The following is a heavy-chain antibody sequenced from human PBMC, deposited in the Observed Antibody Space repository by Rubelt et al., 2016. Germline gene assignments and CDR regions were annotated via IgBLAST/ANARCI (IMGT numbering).Heavy chain of an antibody. CDR2: IIPIFGTA. Sequence: VQLVQSGAEVTKPGSSVQVSCKASGGTFSSYAISCVRQAPGQGLEWMGGIIPIFGTANYAQKVQGRVTSTADESTSTAYMELSSLRSEDTAVYYCALLWFGELFRRDYWGQGTLVTVSS. CDR3: ALLWFGELFRRDY. J-gene: IGHJ4*02. V-gene: IGHV1-69*01. D-gene: IGHD3-10*01. CDR1: GGTFSSYA.